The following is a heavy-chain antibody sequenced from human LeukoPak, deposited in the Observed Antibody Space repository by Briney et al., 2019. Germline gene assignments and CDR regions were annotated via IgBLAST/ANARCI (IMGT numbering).Heavy chain of an antibody. V-gene: IGHV4-61*02. J-gene: IGHJ3*02. CDR2: IYTSGST. Sequence: SETLSLTCTVSGGSISSGSYYWSWIRQPAGKGLEWIGRIYTSGSTYYNPSLKSRVTISVDTSKNQFSLKLSSVTAADTAVYYCARTRARPSAFDIWGQGTMVTVSS. D-gene: IGHD6-6*01. CDR3: ARTRARPSAFDI. CDR1: GGSISSGSYY.